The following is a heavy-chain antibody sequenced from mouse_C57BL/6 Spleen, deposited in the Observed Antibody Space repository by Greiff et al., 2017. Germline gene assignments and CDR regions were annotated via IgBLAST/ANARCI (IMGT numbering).Heavy chain of an antibody. CDR1: GYTFTSYW. J-gene: IGHJ2*01. Sequence: VKLLQPGAELVKPGASVKLSCKASGYTFTSYWMHWVKQRPGRGLEWIGRIDPNSGGTKYNEKFKSKATLTVDKPSSTAYMPLSSLTSEDSAVYYCARDRITTVVAFDYWGQGTTLTVSS. CDR2: IDPNSGGT. D-gene: IGHD1-1*01. V-gene: IGHV1-72*01. CDR3: ARDRITTVVAFDY.